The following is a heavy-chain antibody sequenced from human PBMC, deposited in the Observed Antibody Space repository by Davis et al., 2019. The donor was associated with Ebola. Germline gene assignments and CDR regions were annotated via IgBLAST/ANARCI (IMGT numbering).Heavy chain of an antibody. D-gene: IGHD3/OR15-3a*01. CDR2: IYPGDSDT. V-gene: IGHV5-51*01. CDR3: AASSETGFSTPYYFDY. CDR1: GYSFTNYW. J-gene: IGHJ4*02. Sequence: GESLKISCKGSGYSFTNYWIGWVRQLPGKGLEWMGIIYPGDSDTRYSPSFQGQVTISADASISTAYLHWSSLRASDTAMYYCAASSETGFSTPYYFDYWGQGALVTVSS.